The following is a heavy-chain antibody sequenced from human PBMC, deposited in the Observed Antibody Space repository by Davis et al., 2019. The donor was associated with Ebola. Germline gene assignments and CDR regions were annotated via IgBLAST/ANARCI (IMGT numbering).Heavy chain of an antibody. Sequence: SVKVSCKASGGTFSSYAISWVRQAPGQGLEWTGRIIPILGIANYAQKFQGRVTITADKSTSTAYMELSSLRSEDTAVYYCANALGLVQSYWGQGTLVTVSS. CDR2: IIPILGIA. V-gene: IGHV1-69*04. J-gene: IGHJ4*02. CDR1: GGTFSSYA. CDR3: ANALGLVQSY. D-gene: IGHD6-6*01.